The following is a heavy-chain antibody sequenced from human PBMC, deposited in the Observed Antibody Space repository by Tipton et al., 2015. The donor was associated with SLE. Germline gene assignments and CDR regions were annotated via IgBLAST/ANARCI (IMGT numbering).Heavy chain of an antibody. CDR2: IYSSGTT. CDR3: ARDLRGNFDYYFDF. V-gene: IGHV4-4*08. CDR1: GGSISGHY. J-gene: IGHJ4*02. Sequence: TLSLTCTVSGGSISGHYWSWIRQPPGKGLEWIGYIYSSGTTNYNPSLKSRVTISIDVSKNQFSLKLPSVTAADSAVYYCARDLRGNFDYYFDFWGQGTLVTVSS.